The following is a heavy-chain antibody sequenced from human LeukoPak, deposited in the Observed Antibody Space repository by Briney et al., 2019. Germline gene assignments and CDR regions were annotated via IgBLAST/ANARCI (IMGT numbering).Heavy chain of an antibody. CDR3: ARGPRGRLRGSHRNDDFDY. J-gene: IGHJ4*02. D-gene: IGHD1-1*01. V-gene: IGHV4-39*01. CDR1: GGSISSSSYY. CDR2: IYYSGST. Sequence: SETLSLTCTVSGGSISSSSYYWGWIRQPPGKGLEWIGSIYYSGSTYYNPSLKSRVTISVDTSKNQFSLKLSSVTAADTAVYYCARGPRGRLRGSHRNDDFDYWGQGTLVTVSS.